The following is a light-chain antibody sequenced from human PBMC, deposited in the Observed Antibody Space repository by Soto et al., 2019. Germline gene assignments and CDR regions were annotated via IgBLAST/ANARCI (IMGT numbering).Light chain of an antibody. J-gene: IGKJ3*01. V-gene: IGKV3-11*01. Sequence: EIVLTQSPATLSLSPGVRATLSCRASQSVSSYLAWYQQKPGQAPRLLIYDASSRATGIPARFSGSGSGTDFTLTISSLEPEDFAVYYCQQRSNWPLTFGPGTKVDI. CDR1: QSVSSY. CDR2: DAS. CDR3: QQRSNWPLT.